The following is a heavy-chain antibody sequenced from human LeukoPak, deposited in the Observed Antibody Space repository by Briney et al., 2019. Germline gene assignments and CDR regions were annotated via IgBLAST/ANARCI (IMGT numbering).Heavy chain of an antibody. Sequence: GGSLRLSCAASGFTFSSYWMHWVRQAPGKGLVWVSRINRDGSSTSYADSVKGRFTIFRDNAKNTLYLQMNSLRAEDTAVYYCARVGGSYGPFDYWGQGTLVTVSS. CDR3: ARVGGSYGPFDY. V-gene: IGHV3-74*01. J-gene: IGHJ4*02. D-gene: IGHD3-16*01. CDR2: INRDGSST. CDR1: GFTFSSYW.